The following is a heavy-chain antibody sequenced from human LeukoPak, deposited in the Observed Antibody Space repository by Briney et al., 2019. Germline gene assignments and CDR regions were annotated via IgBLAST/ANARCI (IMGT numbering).Heavy chain of an antibody. J-gene: IGHJ5*02. V-gene: IGHV4-61*02. D-gene: IGHD3-9*01. CDR2: IYTSGST. CDR1: GGSISSGSYY. CDR3: ARDGNGVRYNWFDP. Sequence: SETLSLTXTASGGSISSGSYYWSWIRQPAGKGLEWIGRIYTSGSTNYNPSLKSRVTISVDTSKNQFSLKLSSVTAADTAVYYCARDGNGVRYNWFDPWGQGILVTVSS.